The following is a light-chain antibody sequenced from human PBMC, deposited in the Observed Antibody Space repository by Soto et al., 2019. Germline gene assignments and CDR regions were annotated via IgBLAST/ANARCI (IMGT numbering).Light chain of an antibody. CDR2: GAT. CDR1: QILNRNY. J-gene: IGKJ2*01. Sequence: ELVLTQSPGTLSLSPGERVALSCRASQILNRNYFAWYQQKPGQAPSILIYGATIRAADIPARFSGSGSGTDFTRTISRLTPEDFAMYYCQLYDSSPVGYTFDRGTKMEMK. CDR3: QLYDSSPVGYT. V-gene: IGKV3-20*01.